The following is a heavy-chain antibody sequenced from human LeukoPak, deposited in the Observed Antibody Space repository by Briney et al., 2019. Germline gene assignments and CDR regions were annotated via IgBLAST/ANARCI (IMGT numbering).Heavy chain of an antibody. CDR3: ARTPGSSGYYYYYYYMDV. Sequence: SQTLSLTCTVSGGSISSASYYWSWIRQPAGKGLEWIGRIYTSGSTNYNPSLKSRVTISVDTSKNQFSLKLSSVTAADTAVYYCARTPGSSGYYYYYYYMDVWGKGTTVTVSS. D-gene: IGHD3-22*01. V-gene: IGHV4-61*02. CDR2: IYTSGST. CDR1: GGSISSASYY. J-gene: IGHJ6*03.